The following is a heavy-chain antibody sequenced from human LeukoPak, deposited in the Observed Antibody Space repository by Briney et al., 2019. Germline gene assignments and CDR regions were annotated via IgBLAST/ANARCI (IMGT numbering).Heavy chain of an antibody. CDR1: GFTFSSYA. V-gene: IGHV3-23*01. CDR2: ISGSGGST. J-gene: IGHJ3*02. D-gene: IGHD1-26*01. CDR3: ARGGWSDYKESDPFDI. Sequence: GGSLRLSCAASGFTFSSYAMSWVRQAPGKGLEWVSAISGSGGSTYYADSVKGRFTISRDNSKNTLYLQMNSLRAEDTAVYHCARGGWSDYKESDPFDIWGQGTMVTVSS.